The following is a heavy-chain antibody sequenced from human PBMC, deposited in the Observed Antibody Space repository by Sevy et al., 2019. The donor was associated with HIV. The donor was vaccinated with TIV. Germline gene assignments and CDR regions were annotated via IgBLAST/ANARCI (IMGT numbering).Heavy chain of an antibody. CDR2: VHPKNGGT. D-gene: IGHD5-12*01. J-gene: IGHJ4*02. V-gene: IGHV1-2*06. CDR3: ARLSVAYGGYPSDY. CDR1: GYTFVDCY. Sequence: ASVKVSCKAFGYTFVDCYIYWVRQAPGQGLECLGRVHPKNGGTKYARKFQERVTITSHPSINTAFMQLTGLKPDDTAVYFCARLSVAYGGYPSDYWGQGTLVTVSS.